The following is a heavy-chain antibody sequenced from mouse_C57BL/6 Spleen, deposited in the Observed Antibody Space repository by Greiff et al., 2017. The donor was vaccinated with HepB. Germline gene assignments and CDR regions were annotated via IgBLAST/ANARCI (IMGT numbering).Heavy chain of an antibody. D-gene: IGHD2-1*01. Sequence: VQLQQPGAELVKPGASVKLSCKASGYTFTSYWMQWVKQRPGQGLEWIGEIDPSDSYTNYNQKFKGKATLTVDTSSSTAYMQLSSLTSEDSAVYYCARGGYGNYEGDFDYWGQGTTLTVSS. J-gene: IGHJ2*01. V-gene: IGHV1-50*01. CDR2: IDPSDSYT. CDR3: ARGGYGNYEGDFDY. CDR1: GYTFTSYW.